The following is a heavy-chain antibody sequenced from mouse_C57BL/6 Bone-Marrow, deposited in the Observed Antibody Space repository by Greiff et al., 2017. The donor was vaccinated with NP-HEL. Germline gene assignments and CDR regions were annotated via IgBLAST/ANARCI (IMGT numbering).Heavy chain of an antibody. CDR2: IWSGGSK. J-gene: IGHJ3*01. V-gene: IGHV2-2*01. CDR1: GFSLTSYG. Sequence: VQLQQSGPGLVQPSQCLSITCTVSGFSLTSYGVHWVRQSPGKGLEWLGVIWSGGSKDYNAAFISRLSISKDNSKSQVFFKMNSLQADDTAIYYCARDGNFWFAYWGQGTLVTVSA. D-gene: IGHD2-1*01. CDR3: ARDGNFWFAY.